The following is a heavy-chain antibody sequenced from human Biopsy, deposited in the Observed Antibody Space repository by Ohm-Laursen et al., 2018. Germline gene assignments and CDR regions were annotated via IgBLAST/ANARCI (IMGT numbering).Heavy chain of an antibody. Sequence: SDTLSLTCTVSGDSVTKYYWSWIRQPPGKGLEWIGHIYYSVMTNYNPSLQSRVSISVDTSRNQVSLTLSSVTAADTAVYYCARDSGTLNYGNFKYYHYYGMDVWGQGTKVTVSS. CDR3: ARDSGTLNYGNFKYYHYYGMDV. V-gene: IGHV4-59*02. D-gene: IGHD4-11*01. CDR2: IYYSVMT. J-gene: IGHJ6*02. CDR1: GDSVTKYY.